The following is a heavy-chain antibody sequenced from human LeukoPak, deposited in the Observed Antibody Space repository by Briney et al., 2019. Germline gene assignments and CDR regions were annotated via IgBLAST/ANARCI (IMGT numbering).Heavy chain of an antibody. V-gene: IGHV3-33*01. CDR2: IWFDGSNK. J-gene: IGHJ4*02. D-gene: IGHD1-26*01. CDR3: GSSDASAYYQSIDY. CDR1: GFTFSNNG. Sequence: RTGTSLGLSCAASGFTFSNNGMHWVRQAPDKGLEWLALIWFDGSNKYYADSVKGRFTISRDNSKKTLYLQMNSLRAEDTAVYYCGSSDASAYYQSIDYWGQGTLVTVSS.